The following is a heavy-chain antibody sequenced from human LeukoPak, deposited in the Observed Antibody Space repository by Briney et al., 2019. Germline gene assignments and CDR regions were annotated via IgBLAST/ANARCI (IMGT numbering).Heavy chain of an antibody. CDR2: IYYSGST. CDR1: GGSISSYY. D-gene: IGHD1-26*01. V-gene: IGHV4-59*08. CDR3: ASLRERSYYARGFDY. J-gene: IGHJ4*02. Sequence: SETLSLTCTVSGGSISSYYWSWIRQPPGKGLEWIGFIYYSGSTYYNPSLKSRVTISVDTSKNQFSLKLSSVTAAATAVYYCASLRERSYYARGFDYWGQGTLVTVSS.